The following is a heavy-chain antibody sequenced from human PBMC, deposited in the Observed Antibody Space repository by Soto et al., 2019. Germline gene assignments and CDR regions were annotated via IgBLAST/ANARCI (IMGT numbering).Heavy chain of an antibody. CDR2: IIPIFGTA. Sequence: GASVKVSCRASGCTFSSYAISWVRHAPGQGLEWMGGIIPIFGTANYAQKFQGRVTITADKSTSTAYMELSSLRSEDTAVYYCARGRLGYDYVWGSYRYPAMDVWGQGTTVTVSS. CDR3: ARGRLGYDYVWGSYRYPAMDV. CDR1: GCTFSSYA. J-gene: IGHJ6*02. V-gene: IGHV1-69*06. D-gene: IGHD3-16*02.